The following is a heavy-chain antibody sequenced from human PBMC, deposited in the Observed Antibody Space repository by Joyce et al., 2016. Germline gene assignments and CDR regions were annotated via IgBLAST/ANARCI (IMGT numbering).Heavy chain of an antibody. V-gene: IGHV1-69*01. J-gene: IGHJ4*02. Sequence: QVQLVQSGAEVTKPGSSVKVSCKASGGTFNTYAMSWVRQAPGEGLEWMGVIIPSFRSVNYAQKFQGRVTMTADESTTTAFMELSSLRFEDTAVYYCATFITHGTEVPLDDYWGQGTLVIVSS. CDR3: ATFITHGTEVPLDDY. CDR2: IIPSFRSV. D-gene: IGHD1-20*01. CDR1: GGTFNTYA.